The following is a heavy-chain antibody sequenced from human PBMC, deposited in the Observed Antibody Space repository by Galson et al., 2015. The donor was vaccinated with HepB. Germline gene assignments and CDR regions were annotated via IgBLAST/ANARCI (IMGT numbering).Heavy chain of an antibody. CDR2: ISSTGAVA. CDR3: AKDLFDWNYAQIVYYYYYMDV. D-gene: IGHD1-7*01. CDR1: GFAFNNFA. J-gene: IGHJ6*03. Sequence: SLRLSCAASGFAFNNFAMTWVRQAPGKGLEWVSTISSTGAVAFYADSAQGQFTISRDNSKNTVLLQMDRLRADDTATYYCAKDLFDWNYAQIVYYYYYMDVWGKGTTVTVSS. V-gene: IGHV3-23*01.